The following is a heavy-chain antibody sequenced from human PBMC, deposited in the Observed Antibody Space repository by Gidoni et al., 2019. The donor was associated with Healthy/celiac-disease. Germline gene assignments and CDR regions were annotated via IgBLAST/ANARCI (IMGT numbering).Heavy chain of an antibody. CDR2: ISSSSSYI. D-gene: IGHD4-17*01. J-gene: IGHJ1*01. Sequence: EVQLVESGGGLVKPGGSLRPSCAAPGFTFGSYSMNWVRQAPGKGLGWVSSISSSSSYIYYADSVKGRFTISRDNAKNSLYLQMNSLRAEDTAVYYCARGGGSTVTSRGGLWGQGTLVTVSS. V-gene: IGHV3-21*01. CDR1: GFTFGSYS. CDR3: ARGGGSTVTSRGGL.